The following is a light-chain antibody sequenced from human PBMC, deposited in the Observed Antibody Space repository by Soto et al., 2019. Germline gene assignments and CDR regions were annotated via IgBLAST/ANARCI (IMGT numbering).Light chain of an antibody. V-gene: IGKV1-12*01. CDR3: QQANSFPLT. Sequence: IQLTQSPSSLSASVGDRVTITCRASQDIRSALGWYQQKPGKVPKLLIYAASSLQSGVPSRFSGSGSGTDFTLNISSLQPEDFETYYCQQANSFPLTFGGGTKVDIK. CDR2: AAS. J-gene: IGKJ4*01. CDR1: QDIRSA.